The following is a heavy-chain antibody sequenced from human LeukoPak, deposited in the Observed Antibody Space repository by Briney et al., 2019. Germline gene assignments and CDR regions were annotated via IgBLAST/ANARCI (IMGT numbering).Heavy chain of an antibody. V-gene: IGHV3-23*01. D-gene: IGHD6-19*01. J-gene: IGHJ4*02. CDR3: AKIKSCSSGC. CDR1: GFTFSSYA. CDR2: ISGSGGNT. Sequence: GGSLRLSCAASGFTFSSYAMSWVRQAPGKGLEWVSGISGSGGNTYYADSVKGRFTISRDNSKNTLYLQMNSLRAEDTAVYYCAKIKSCSSGCWGQGTLVTVSS.